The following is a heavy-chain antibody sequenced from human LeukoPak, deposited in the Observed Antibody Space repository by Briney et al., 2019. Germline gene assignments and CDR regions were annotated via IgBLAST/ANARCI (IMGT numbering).Heavy chain of an antibody. Sequence: PGGSLRLSCAASGFTFGNYGIIWVRQAPGKGLQWVSFISATGSNTYYAESVKGRFTISRDNPRSTVFLHMSSLRVDDTGVYYCAKGLSSGWYDFDHWGQGTLVSVSS. D-gene: IGHD6-19*01. CDR2: ISATGSNT. CDR3: AKGLSSGWYDFDH. CDR1: GFTFGNYG. J-gene: IGHJ4*02. V-gene: IGHV3-23*01.